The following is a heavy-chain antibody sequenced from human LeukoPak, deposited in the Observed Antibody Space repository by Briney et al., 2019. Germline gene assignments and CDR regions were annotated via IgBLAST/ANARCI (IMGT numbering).Heavy chain of an antibody. J-gene: IGHJ4*02. V-gene: IGHV4-59*08. CDR2: IYYSGST. CDR3: ARHEDGYCSSTSCYGN. CDR1: GGSISSYY. Sequence: SETLSLTCTVSGGSISSYYWSWLRQPPGKGVEGSGYIYYSGSTKYNPSLKSRVTISVDTSKNPFSLKLSSVTAADTAVYYCARHEDGYCSSTSCYGNWGQGTLVTVSS. D-gene: IGHD2-2*03.